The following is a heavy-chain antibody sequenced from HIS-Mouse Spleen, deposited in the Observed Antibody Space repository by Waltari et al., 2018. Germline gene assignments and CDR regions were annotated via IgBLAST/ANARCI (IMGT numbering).Heavy chain of an antibody. D-gene: IGHD3-10*01. CDR1: GYTFTGYY. J-gene: IGHJ6*02. CDR3: ARDYYGSGSYYYYYGMDV. Sequence: QVQLVQSGAEVKKPGASVKVSCKASGYTFTGYYMHWVRQAPGQGLEWMGGINPNSGGNNYAQKLQGRVTMTRDTSISTAYMELSRLRSDDTAVYYCARDYYGSGSYYYYYGMDVWGQGTTVTVSS. CDR2: INPNSGGN. V-gene: IGHV1-2*02.